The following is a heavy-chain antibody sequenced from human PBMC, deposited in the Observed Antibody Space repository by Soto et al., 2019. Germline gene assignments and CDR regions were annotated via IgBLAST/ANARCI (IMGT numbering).Heavy chain of an antibody. CDR1: GASISSGDYS. Sequence: ASETLSLTCTVSGASISSGDYSWSWIRQPPGKGLEWIGYVFRSGSTYYSPSLKSRVTISVDGSKNQFSLKLTSVTAADTGVYYCARGSYGAGSDYWGQGTLVTVSS. V-gene: IGHV4-30-2*01. D-gene: IGHD3-10*01. J-gene: IGHJ4*02. CDR2: VFRSGST. CDR3: ARGSYGAGSDY.